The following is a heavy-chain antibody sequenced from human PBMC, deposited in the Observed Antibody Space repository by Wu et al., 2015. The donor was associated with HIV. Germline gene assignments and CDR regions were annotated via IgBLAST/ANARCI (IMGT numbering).Heavy chain of an antibody. V-gene: IGHV1-8*02. J-gene: IGHJ1*01. D-gene: IGHD2/OR15-2a*01. CDR1: GYTFTSLN. Sequence: QVQLVQSGTVVQKPGTSVRVSCRVSGYTFTSLNINWIRHAPGRGPEWMGWMNPKSGSAGFGRDFQGRISMTRNNSISTAYMELSGVTSDDTAIYYCARVGVLLTSADLLEYFQHWGQGTRVVVSS. CDR2: MNPKSGSA. CDR3: ARVGVLLTSADLLEYFQH.